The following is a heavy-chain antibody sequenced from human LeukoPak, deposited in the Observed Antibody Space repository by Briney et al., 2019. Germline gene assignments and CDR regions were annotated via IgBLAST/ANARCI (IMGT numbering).Heavy chain of an antibody. CDR2: IIPIFGTA. CDR3: ARDLDSSGYNHAFDI. V-gene: IGHV1-69*01. D-gene: IGHD3-22*01. J-gene: IGHJ3*02. Sequence: SVKVSCKASGGTFSSYAISWVRQAPGQGLEWMGGIIPIFGTANYAQKFQGRVTITADESTSTAYMELSSLRSEDTAVYYCARDLDSSGYNHAFDIWGQGTMVTVSS. CDR1: GGTFSSYA.